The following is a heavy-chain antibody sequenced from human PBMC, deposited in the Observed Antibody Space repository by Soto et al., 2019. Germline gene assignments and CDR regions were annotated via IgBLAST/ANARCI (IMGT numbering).Heavy chain of an antibody. CDR2: INEDGSMT. CDR1: GFSFTSIW. Sequence: EVQLVESGGGLVQPGGPLRRSCAAAGFSFTSIWMYWVRQAPGKGLVWVSRINEDGSMTSHADSVRARFTISRDNAKNSLYLQINSLRAEDTAVYYCVTGFRWGQGTLVTVSS. CDR3: VTGFR. V-gene: IGHV3-74*01. J-gene: IGHJ4*02.